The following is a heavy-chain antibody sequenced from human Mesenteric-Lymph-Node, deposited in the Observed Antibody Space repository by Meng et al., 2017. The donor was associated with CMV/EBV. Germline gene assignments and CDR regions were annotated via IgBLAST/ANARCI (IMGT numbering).Heavy chain of an antibody. CDR2: INAGNGNT. D-gene: IGHD5-12*01. J-gene: IGHJ4*02. Sequence: SCKASGDTFTSYAMHWVRQAPGQRLEWMGWINAGNGNTKYSQKFQGRVTITRDTSASTAYMELSSLRSEDTAVYYCVRGSGYDSFMDHWGQGILVTVSS. V-gene: IGHV1-3*01. CDR3: VRGSGYDSFMDH. CDR1: GDTFTSYA.